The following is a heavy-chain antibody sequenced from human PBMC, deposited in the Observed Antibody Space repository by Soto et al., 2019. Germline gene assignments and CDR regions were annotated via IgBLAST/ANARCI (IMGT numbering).Heavy chain of an antibody. CDR3: ARSVFP. CDR1: GGSISSGGYY. CDR2: IYCIGST. Sequence: QVQLQESGPGLVKPSQTLSLTCTVSGGSISSGGYYWNWIRQPPGTGLEWIGYIYCIGSTYYNPSLKSRDTTSPDTSKNQFSLKLSSVTAADTAVYYCARSVFPWGQGTLVTVSS. V-gene: IGHV4-31*03. J-gene: IGHJ5*02.